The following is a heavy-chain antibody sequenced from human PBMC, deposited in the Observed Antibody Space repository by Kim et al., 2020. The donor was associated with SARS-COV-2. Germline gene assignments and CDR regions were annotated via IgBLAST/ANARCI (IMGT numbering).Heavy chain of an antibody. CDR1: GFTFSDYY. Sequence: GGSLRLSCAASGFTFSDYYMSWIRQAPGKGLEWVSYISSSSSYTNYADSVKGRFTISRDNAKNSLYLQMNSLRAEDTAVYYCARDLLIVVVPAALGGWGQGTLVTVSS. D-gene: IGHD2-2*01. J-gene: IGHJ4*02. V-gene: IGHV3-11*06. CDR2: ISSSSSYT. CDR3: ARDLLIVVVPAALGG.